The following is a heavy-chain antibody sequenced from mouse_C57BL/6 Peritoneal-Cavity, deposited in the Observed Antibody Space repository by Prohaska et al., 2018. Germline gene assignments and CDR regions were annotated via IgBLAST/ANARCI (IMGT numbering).Heavy chain of an antibody. CDR3: ARETTVVAWYFDV. Sequence: EVQLVESGGGLVKPGGSLKLSCAASGFTFSSYAMSWVRQTPEKRLGWVVTISDGGSYTYYPDNVKGRFTIYRDNAKNNLYLQMSHLKSEDTAMYYCARETTVVAWYFDVWGTGTTVTVSS. V-gene: IGHV5-4*01. J-gene: IGHJ1*03. D-gene: IGHD1-1*01. CDR1: GFTFSSYA. CDR2: ISDGGSYT.